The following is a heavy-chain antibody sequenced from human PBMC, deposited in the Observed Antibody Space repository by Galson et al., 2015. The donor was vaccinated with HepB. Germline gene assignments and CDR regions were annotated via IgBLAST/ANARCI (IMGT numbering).Heavy chain of an antibody. D-gene: IGHD6-13*01. V-gene: IGHV1-24*01. CDR1: GYTLTELS. Sequence: SVKVSCKVSGYTLTELSMHWVRQAPGKGLEWMGGFDPEDGETIYAQKFQGRVTMTEDTSTDTAYMELSSLRSEDTAVYYCATDLTGLFRYSSSPPDTGYYGMDVWGQGTTVTVS. J-gene: IGHJ6*02. CDR2: FDPEDGET. CDR3: ATDLTGLFRYSSSPPDTGYYGMDV.